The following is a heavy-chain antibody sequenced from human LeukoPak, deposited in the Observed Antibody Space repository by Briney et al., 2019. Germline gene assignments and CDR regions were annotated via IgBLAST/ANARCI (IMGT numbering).Heavy chain of an antibody. CDR3: ARSGAYSSSWLGGFDY. D-gene: IGHD6-13*01. CDR1: GGSIDISSYY. J-gene: IGHJ4*02. V-gene: IGHV4-39*07. CDR2: IYYSGST. Sequence: SETLSLTCTVSGGSIDISSYYWGWIRQPPGKRLEWIGYIYYSGSTYYNPSLKSRVTISVDTSKNQFSLKLSSVTAADTAVYYCARSGAYSSSWLGGFDYWGQGTLVTVSS.